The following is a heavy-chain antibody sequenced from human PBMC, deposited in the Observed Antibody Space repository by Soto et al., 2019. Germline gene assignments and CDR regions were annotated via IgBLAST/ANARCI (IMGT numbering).Heavy chain of an antibody. V-gene: IGHV3-7*03. CDR1: GFIFSMYS. CDR2: IPQDGVDG. D-gene: IGHD2-21*02. Sequence: PGGSLRLSCEVSGFIFSMYSMSWVRKTPGKGLEWVAKIPQDGVDGHYADAVKGRFTISRDNGKNSLYLQMNNLRAEDTAVYYCARDHLILPAHDFFYGSDVWGRGATVTVSS. CDR3: ARDHLILPAHDFFYGSDV. J-gene: IGHJ6*02.